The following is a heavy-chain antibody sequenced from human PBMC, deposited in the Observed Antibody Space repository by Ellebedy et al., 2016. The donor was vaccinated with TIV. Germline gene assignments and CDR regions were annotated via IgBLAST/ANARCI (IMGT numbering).Heavy chain of an antibody. V-gene: IGHV3-48*04. Sequence: GGSLRLSCAASGFNLDTYSMNWVRHAPGKGLEWLSYISHSSITIHYADSVRGRFTVSRDNTKNSLYLQMTSLRTEDTAVYFCAKDFETYSLISSYYNDYWGQGTLVTVSS. CDR3: AKDFETYSLISSYYNDY. CDR1: GFNLDTYS. CDR2: ISHSSITI. D-gene: IGHD6-13*01. J-gene: IGHJ4*02.